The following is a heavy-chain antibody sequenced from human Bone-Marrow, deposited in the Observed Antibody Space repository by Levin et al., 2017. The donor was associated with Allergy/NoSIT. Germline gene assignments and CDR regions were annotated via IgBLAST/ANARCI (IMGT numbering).Heavy chain of an antibody. J-gene: IGHJ4*02. V-gene: IGHV3-48*04. CDR1: GFTFSTSS. Sequence: LSLTCAASGFTFSTSSMNWVRQAPGKGLEWVSYISDSSNTIYYTDSVKGRFTISRDNAKNSLYLQMNSLRAEDTAVYYCATPFDYWGQGTLVTVSS. CDR2: ISDSSNTI. CDR3: ATPFDY.